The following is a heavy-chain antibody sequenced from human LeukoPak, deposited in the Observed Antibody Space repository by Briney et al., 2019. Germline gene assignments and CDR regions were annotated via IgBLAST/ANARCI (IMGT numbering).Heavy chain of an antibody. CDR3: ARVRYYGSGSYYYMDV. J-gene: IGHJ6*03. CDR2: IYYSGST. V-gene: IGHV4-39*07. Sequence: SETLSLTCTVSGGSISTSNYYWGWIRQPPGKGLEWIGSIYYSGSTNYNPSLKSRVTISVDTSKNQFSLKLSSVTAADTAVYYCARVRYYGSGSYYYMDVWGKGTTVTISS. CDR1: GGSISTSNYY. D-gene: IGHD3-10*01.